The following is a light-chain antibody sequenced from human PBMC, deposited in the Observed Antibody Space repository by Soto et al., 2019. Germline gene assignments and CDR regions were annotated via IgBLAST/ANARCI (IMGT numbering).Light chain of an antibody. V-gene: IGLV2-14*01. CDR1: SSDVGGYDY. Sequence: QSVLTQPASVSGSPGQSVTISCTGASSDVGGYDYVSWYQQHPGKAPKLILYEVNNRPSGVSNHFSGSKSGNTASLIISGLQADDEADYYCSSYTGGNPSYVFGTGTKVTVL. J-gene: IGLJ1*01. CDR3: SSYTGGNPSYV. CDR2: EVN.